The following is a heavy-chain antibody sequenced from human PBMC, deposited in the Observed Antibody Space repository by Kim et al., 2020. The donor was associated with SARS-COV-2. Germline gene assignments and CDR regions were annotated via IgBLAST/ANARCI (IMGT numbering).Heavy chain of an antibody. V-gene: IGHV3-30*04. CDR3: ARGIASYSSGWIYYYYGMDV. D-gene: IGHD6-19*01. J-gene: IGHJ6*02. CDR1: GFTFSSYG. Sequence: GGSLRLSCAASGFTFSSYGMHWVRQAPGKGLEWVAVISYDGSNKNYVDSVKGRFTISRDNSKNTLYLQMNSTRAEDTAEYYCARGIASYSSGWIYYYYGMDVWGQGATVTVSS. CDR2: ISYDGSNK.